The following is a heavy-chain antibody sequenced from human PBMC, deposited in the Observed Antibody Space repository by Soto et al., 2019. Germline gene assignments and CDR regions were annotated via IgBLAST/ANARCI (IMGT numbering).Heavy chain of an antibody. V-gene: IGHV4-31*03. CDR2: IYYSGST. CDR1: GGSISSSNYY. Sequence: QVQLQESGPGLVKPSQTLSLTCTVSGGSISSSNYYWSWIRQHPGKGLEWIGYIYYSGSTYYNPSLKSRLTISVDTSKNQFSLKLSSVTAADTAVYYCADYVSGKVWFDPWGQGTLVTVSS. J-gene: IGHJ5*02. CDR3: ADYVSGKVWFDP. D-gene: IGHD3-10*01.